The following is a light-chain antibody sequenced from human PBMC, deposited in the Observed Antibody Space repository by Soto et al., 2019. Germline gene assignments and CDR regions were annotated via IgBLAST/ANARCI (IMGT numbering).Light chain of an antibody. CDR2: DAS. CDR1: QSVSSE. CDR3: QQYGSSALT. V-gene: IGKV3-11*01. J-gene: IGKJ4*01. Sequence: EIVLTQSPVTLSLSPGERATLSCRASQSVSSELAWYQQKPGQAPRLLIYDASNRATGIPARFSGSGSGTDFTLTISSLEAEDFAVYYCQQYGSSALTFGGGTKVDIK.